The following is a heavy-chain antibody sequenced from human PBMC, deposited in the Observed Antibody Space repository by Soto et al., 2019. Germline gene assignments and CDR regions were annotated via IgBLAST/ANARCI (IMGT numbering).Heavy chain of an antibody. V-gene: IGHV3-30*18. J-gene: IGHJ6*02. Sequence: QVQLVESGGGVVQPGRSLRLSCAASGFTFSSYGMHWVRQAPGKGLEWVAVISYDGSNKYYADSVKGRFTISRDNSKNTLYLQMNSLRAEDTAVYYCAKWSRITIFGVAIRDYGMDAWGQGTTVTVSS. CDR1: GFTFSSYG. CDR2: ISYDGSNK. CDR3: AKWSRITIFGVAIRDYGMDA. D-gene: IGHD3-3*01.